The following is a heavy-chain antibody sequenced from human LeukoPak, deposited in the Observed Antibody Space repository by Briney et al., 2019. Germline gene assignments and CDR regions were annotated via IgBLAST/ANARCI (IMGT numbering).Heavy chain of an antibody. CDR2: INPNSGGT. CDR1: GYTLTDYY. V-gene: IGHV1-2*06. CDR3: ARVGYYESSGYYEY. D-gene: IGHD3-22*01. J-gene: IGHJ4*02. Sequence: ASVKVSCKASGYTLTDYYMHWVRRAPGQGLEWMGRINPNSGGTNYAQKFQGRVTMTRDTSISTGYMELSRLRSDDTAVYYCARVGYYESSGYYEYWGQGTLVTVSS.